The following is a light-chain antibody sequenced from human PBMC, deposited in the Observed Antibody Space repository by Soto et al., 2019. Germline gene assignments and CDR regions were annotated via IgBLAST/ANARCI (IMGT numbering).Light chain of an antibody. V-gene: IGKV1-5*03. CDR1: QNINTW. Sequence: DIQMTQSPSTLSASVGDRVTITCRASQNINTWLSLHQQKPGKAPKLLIYAASTLQSGVPLRFSGTGSGTEFTLTISSLQPDDFATYYCQQYHSYSTFGQGTKVDIK. CDR3: QQYHSYST. J-gene: IGKJ1*01. CDR2: AAS.